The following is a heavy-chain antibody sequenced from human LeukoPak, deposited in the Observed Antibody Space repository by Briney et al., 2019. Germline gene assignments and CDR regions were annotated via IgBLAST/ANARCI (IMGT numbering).Heavy chain of an antibody. CDR2: IYPGDSDT. CDR3: ARHPEVAGSAFDI. J-gene: IGHJ3*02. V-gene: IGHV5-51*01. CDR1: GYSFTSYW. Sequence: GESLKISCKGSGYSFTSYWIGWVRPMPGKGLEWMGIIYPGDSDTRYSPSFQRQVTISADKSISTAYLQWSSLKASDTAMYYCARHPEVAGSAFDIGGQGTMVTVSS. D-gene: IGHD5-12*01.